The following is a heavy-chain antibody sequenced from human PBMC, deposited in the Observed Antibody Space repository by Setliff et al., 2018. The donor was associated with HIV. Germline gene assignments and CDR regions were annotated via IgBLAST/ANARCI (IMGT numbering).Heavy chain of an antibody. Sequence: GASVKVSCKVSRYTLTELSMHWVRQAPGKGLEWMGSFDPEHRKTLYAPKFQGRVTMTQDTSTDTAYMELSSLRSDDTAVYYCAAKRRYNYDLKGPLDYWAQGTLVTVSS. D-gene: IGHD5-18*01. CDR1: RYTLTELS. CDR2: FDPEHRKT. J-gene: IGHJ4*02. V-gene: IGHV1-24*01. CDR3: AAKRRYNYDLKGPLDY.